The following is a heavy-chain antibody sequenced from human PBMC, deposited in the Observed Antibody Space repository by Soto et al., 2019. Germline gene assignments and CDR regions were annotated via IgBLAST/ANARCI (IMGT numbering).Heavy chain of an antibody. CDR2: ISSSSSTI. V-gene: IGHV3-48*02. CDR3: ARVQDIVLMVYATYDNYGMDV. Sequence: GGSLRLSCAASGFTFSSYSMNWVRQAPGKGLEWVSYISSSSSTIYYADSVKGRFTISRDNAKNSLYLQMNSLRDEDTAVYYCARVQDIVLMVYATYDNYGMDVWGQGTTVTVSS. CDR1: GFTFSSYS. D-gene: IGHD2-8*01. J-gene: IGHJ6*02.